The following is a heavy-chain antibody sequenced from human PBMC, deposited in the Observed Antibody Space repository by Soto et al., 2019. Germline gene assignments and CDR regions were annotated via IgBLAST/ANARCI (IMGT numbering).Heavy chain of an antibody. CDR1: GGGGCSISVT. CDR2: TYYRSKWYN. J-gene: IGHJ5*01. CDR3: VRLIGNSWLDF. Sequence: SQSLSVSCAVSGGGGCSISVTWNWIRQSPSRGLEWLGRTYYRSKWYNDYAESVKSRITINPDTSKNQFSLHLNSVTPEDTAVYYCVRLIGNSWLDFWGQRTLVTVSS. D-gene: IGHD1-26*01. V-gene: IGHV6-1*01.